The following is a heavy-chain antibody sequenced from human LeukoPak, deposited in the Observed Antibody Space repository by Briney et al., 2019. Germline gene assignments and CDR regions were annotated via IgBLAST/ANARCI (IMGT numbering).Heavy chain of an antibody. CDR3: ARAKGYSYGYYFDY. J-gene: IGHJ4*02. Sequence: GGSLRLSRAASGFTFSDYYMSWIRQTPGKGLEWVSYISSSGSTIYYADSVKGRFIISRDSAKNSLYLQMNSLRAEDTAVYYCARAKGYSYGYYFDYWSQGTLVTVSS. CDR1: GFTFSDYY. D-gene: IGHD5-18*01. CDR2: ISSSGSTI. V-gene: IGHV3-11*01.